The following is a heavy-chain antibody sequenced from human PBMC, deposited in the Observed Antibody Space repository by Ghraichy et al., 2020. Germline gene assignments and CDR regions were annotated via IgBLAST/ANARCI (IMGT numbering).Heavy chain of an antibody. J-gene: IGHJ4*02. V-gene: IGHV4-59*01. CDR3: ARGDYGDYAFDY. CDR2: IYYSGST. Sequence: SETLSLTCTVSGGSISSYYWSWIRQPPGKGLEWIGYIYYSGSTNYNPSLKSRVTISVDTSKNQFSLKLSSVTAADTAVYYCARGDYGDYAFDYWGQGTLVTVSS. CDR1: GGSISSYY. D-gene: IGHD4-17*01.